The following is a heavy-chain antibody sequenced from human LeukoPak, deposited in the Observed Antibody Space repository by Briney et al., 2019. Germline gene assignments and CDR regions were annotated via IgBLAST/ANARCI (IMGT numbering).Heavy chain of an antibody. V-gene: IGHV3-23*01. CDR2: ISGSGGST. J-gene: IGHJ3*02. Sequence: GGSLRLSCAASGFTLSSYAMSWVRQAPGKGLEWVSAISGSGGSTYYADSVKGRFTISRDNSKNTLYLQMNSLRAEDTAVYYCAKGRYYYDSSGYYYPRLDAFDIWGQGTMVTVSS. CDR3: AKGRYYYDSSGYYYPRLDAFDI. CDR1: GFTLSSYA. D-gene: IGHD3-22*01.